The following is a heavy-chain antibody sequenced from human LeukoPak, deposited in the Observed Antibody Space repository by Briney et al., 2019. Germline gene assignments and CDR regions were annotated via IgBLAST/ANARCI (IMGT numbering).Heavy chain of an antibody. J-gene: IGHJ4*02. Sequence: GGSLRLSCAASGFTFSSYSMNWVRQAPGKGLEWVSSISSSSYIYYADSVKGRFTISRDNAKNSLYLQMNSLRAEDTAVYYCARDTYSSGWFDYWGQGTLVTVSS. D-gene: IGHD6-19*01. CDR1: GFTFSSYS. CDR2: ISSSSYI. V-gene: IGHV3-21*01. CDR3: ARDTYSSGWFDY.